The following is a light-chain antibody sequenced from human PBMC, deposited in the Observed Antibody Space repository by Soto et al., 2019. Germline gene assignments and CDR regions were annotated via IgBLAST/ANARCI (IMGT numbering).Light chain of an antibody. CDR3: QEYNNWPPLP. CDR2: GAS. CDR1: QSVSSN. V-gene: IGKV3-15*01. J-gene: IGKJ4*01. Sequence: EIVMTQSPATLSVSPGERATLSCRASQSVSSNLAWYQQKPGQAPRLLIYGASTRATGISARFSGSGSGTEFTLTISGLQSEDFAVYYCQEYNNWPPLPFGGGTKVELK.